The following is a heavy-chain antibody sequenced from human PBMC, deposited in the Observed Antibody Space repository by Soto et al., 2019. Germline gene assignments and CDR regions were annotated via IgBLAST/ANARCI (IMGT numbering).Heavy chain of an antibody. D-gene: IGHD6-19*01. J-gene: IGHJ1*01. CDR3: ARGGRLAYFQH. Sequence: SETLSLTCAVYGGPFSCYYWSWIRQPPGKGLEWIGEINHSGSTNYNPSLKSRVTISVDTSKNQFSLKLSSVTAADTAVYYCARGGRLAYFQHWGQGTLVTVSS. CDR2: INHSGST. V-gene: IGHV4-34*01. CDR1: GGPFSCYY.